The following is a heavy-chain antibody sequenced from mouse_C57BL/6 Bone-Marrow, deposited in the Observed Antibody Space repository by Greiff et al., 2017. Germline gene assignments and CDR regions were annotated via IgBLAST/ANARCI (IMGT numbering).Heavy chain of an antibody. Sequence: QVQLQQSGAELARPGASVKLSCKASGYTFTSYGISWVKQRTGQGLEWIGEIYPRSGNTYYNEKFKGKATLTADKSSSTAYMELRSLTSEDSAVYFCARVRPRRGYFDYWSQGTTLTVSS. CDR1: GYTFTSYG. CDR2: IYPRSGNT. D-gene: IGHD1-2*01. J-gene: IGHJ2*01. CDR3: ARVRPRRGYFDY. V-gene: IGHV1-81*01.